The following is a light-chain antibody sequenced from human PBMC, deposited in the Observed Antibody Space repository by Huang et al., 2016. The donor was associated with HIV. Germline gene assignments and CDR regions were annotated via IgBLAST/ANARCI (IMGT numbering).Light chain of an antibody. J-gene: IGKJ4*01. CDR3: QQYGRSPLT. CDR1: QTLGSNY. Sequence: EIVLTQSPGTLSLSPGERATLSCRTSQTLGSNYLAWYQQKPGRAPRVLIYGASIRATGIPEMFDGSGSGTDFTLTISRLEPEDSAVYYCQQYGRSPLTFGGGTKVEIK. V-gene: IGKV3-20*01. CDR2: GAS.